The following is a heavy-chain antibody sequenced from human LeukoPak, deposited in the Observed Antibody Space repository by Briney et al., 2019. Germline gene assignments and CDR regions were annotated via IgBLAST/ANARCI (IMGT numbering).Heavy chain of an antibody. D-gene: IGHD5-18*01. J-gene: IGHJ4*02. CDR3: ARAPPPGYSYGFYFDY. CDR1: GGSISSYY. CDR2: IYYSGST. Sequence: SETLSLTCTVSGGSISSYYWSWIRQPPGKGLEWIGYIYYSGSTNYNPSLKSRVTISVDTSKNQFSLKLSSVTAADTAVYYCARAPPPGYSYGFYFDYWGQGTLVTVSS. V-gene: IGHV4-59*01.